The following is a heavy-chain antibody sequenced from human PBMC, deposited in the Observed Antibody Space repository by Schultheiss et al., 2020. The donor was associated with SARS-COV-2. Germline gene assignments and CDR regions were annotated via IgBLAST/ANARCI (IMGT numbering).Heavy chain of an antibody. CDR2: ISAYNGNT. D-gene: IGHD1-20*01. Sequence: ASVKVSCKVSGDTFNTYVITWVRQAPGQGLEWMGWISAYNGNTNYAQKLQGRVTMTTDTSTSTGYMELRSLRSDDTAVYYCARGSPPWYNWNDVPFDYWGQGTLVTVSS. CDR1: GDTFNTYV. V-gene: IGHV1-18*01. J-gene: IGHJ4*02. CDR3: ARGSPPWYNWNDVPFDY.